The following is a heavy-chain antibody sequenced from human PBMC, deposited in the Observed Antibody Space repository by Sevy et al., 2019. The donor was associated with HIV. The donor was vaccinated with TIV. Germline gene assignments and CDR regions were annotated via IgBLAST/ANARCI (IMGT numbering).Heavy chain of an antibody. J-gene: IGHJ1*01. CDR3: ALERLSSDVAEYFQN. D-gene: IGHD1-1*01. CDR2: ISFDATNK. CDR1: GFTFNRYS. Sequence: GGSLRLSCAASGFTFNRYSMHWVRQAPCKGLEWVATISFDATNKHYADSVKGRFTISRDNFQNSLFLQMDSLRPEDTAVYYCALERLSSDVAEYFQNWGQGTLVTVSS. V-gene: IGHV3-30-3*01.